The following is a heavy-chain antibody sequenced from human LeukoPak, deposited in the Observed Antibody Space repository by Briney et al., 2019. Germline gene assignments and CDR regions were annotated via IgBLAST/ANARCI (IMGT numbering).Heavy chain of an antibody. CDR1: GGSISSYD. V-gene: IGHV4-59*01. D-gene: IGHD3-3*01. J-gene: IGHJ6*03. Sequence: SQTLSLTCTVSGGSISSYDWSWIRQPPGHGLEWIGCIYYSGSTNYNPYLKSRVTISVDTSNVQFSLQLSSVTASDTAVYYCARARMDLSGVVNSYMYVWDKATTVTVSS. CDR2: IYYSGST. CDR3: ARARMDLSGVVNSYMYV.